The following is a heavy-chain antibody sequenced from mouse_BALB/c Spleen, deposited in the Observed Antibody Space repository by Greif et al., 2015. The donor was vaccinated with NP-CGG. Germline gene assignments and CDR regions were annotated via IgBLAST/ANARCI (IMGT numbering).Heavy chain of an antibody. V-gene: IGHV7-1*02. D-gene: IGHD2-2*01. CDR1: GYTFSDFY. CDR3: ARDDGYYWYFDV. CDR2: SRNKANDYTT. J-gene: IGHJ1*01. Sequence: EVKLVESGGGLVQPGGSLRLSCATSGYTFSDFYMEWVRQPPGKRLEWIAASRNKANDYTTEYSASVKGRFIVSRDTSQSILYLQMNALRAEDTAIYYCARDDGYYWYFDVWGAGTTVTVSS.